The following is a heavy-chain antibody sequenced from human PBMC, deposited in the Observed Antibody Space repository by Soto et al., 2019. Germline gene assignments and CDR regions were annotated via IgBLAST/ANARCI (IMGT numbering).Heavy chain of an antibody. CDR2: IYYSGST. CDR3: ARAVKTGRGTFAFDI. J-gene: IGHJ3*02. V-gene: IGHV4-59*01. D-gene: IGHD1-1*01. Sequence: ETLSLTCTVSGGSISSYYWSWIRQPPGKGLEWIGYIYYSGSTNYNPSLKSRVTISVDTSKNQFSLKLSSVTAADTAVYYCARAVKTGRGTFAFDIWGQGTMVTVSS. CDR1: GGSISSYY.